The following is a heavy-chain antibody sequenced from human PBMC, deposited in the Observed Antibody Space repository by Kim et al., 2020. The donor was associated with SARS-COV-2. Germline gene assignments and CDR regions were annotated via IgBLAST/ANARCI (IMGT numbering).Heavy chain of an antibody. D-gene: IGHD6-13*01. V-gene: IGHV3-30*04. J-gene: IGHJ4*01. CDR1: GFTFSSYA. CDR3: AREGVAGYEQQLVILFD. CDR2: ISYDGSNK. Sequence: GGSLRLSCAASGFTFSSYAMHWVRQAPGKGLEWVAVISYDGSNKYYADSVKGRFTISRDNSKNTLYLQMNSLRAEDTAVYYCAREGVAGYEQQLVILFD.